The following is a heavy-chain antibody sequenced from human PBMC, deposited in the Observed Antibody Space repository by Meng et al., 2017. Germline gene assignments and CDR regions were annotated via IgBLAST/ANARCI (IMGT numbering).Heavy chain of an antibody. D-gene: IGHD2-15*01. Sequence: QVPLPALAPGLWKPSGALSLTSAVSGGSIRSSNWWSWVRQPPGKGLEWIGEIYHSGSTNYNPSLKSRVTISVDKSKNQFSLKLSSVTAADTAVYYCARVVAATTLFLDYWGQGTLVTVSS. CDR2: IYHSGST. J-gene: IGHJ4*02. V-gene: IGHV4-4*02. CDR3: ARVVAATTLFLDY. CDR1: GGSIRSSNW.